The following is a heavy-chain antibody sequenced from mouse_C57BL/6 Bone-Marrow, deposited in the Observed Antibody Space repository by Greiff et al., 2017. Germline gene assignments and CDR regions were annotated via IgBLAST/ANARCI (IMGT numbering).Heavy chain of an antibody. CDR2: ISSGSSTI. V-gene: IGHV5-17*01. CDR1: GFTFSDYG. Sequence: EVQGVESGGGLVKPGGSLKLSCAASGFTFSDYGMHWVRQAPEKGLEWVAYISSGSSTIYYADTVKGRFTISRDNAKNTLFLQMASLRSEDTAMYYCASYSPYAMDYWGQGTSVTVSS. J-gene: IGHJ4*01. D-gene: IGHD2-12*01. CDR3: ASYSPYAMDY.